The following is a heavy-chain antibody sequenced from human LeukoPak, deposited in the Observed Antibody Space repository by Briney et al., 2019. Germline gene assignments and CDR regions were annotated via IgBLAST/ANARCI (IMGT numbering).Heavy chain of an antibody. CDR3: ASTYYYGSGSYYNLYYMDV. V-gene: IGHV4-59*01. D-gene: IGHD3-10*01. J-gene: IGHJ6*03. CDR1: GGSIRTYY. Sequence: PSETLSLTCTVSGGSIRTYYWSWIRQPPGKGLEWIGYIYYSGSTNYNPSLKSRVTISVDRSKNQFSLKLSSVTAADTAVYYCASTYYYGSGSYYNLYYMDVWGKGTTVTISS. CDR2: IYYSGST.